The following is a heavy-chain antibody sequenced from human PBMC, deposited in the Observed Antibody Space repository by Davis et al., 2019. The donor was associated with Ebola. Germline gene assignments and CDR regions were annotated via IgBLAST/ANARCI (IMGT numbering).Heavy chain of an antibody. V-gene: IGHV3-30*02. J-gene: IGHJ6*02. Sequence: PGGSLRLSCAASGFTFSSYGMHWVRQAPGKGLEWVAFIRYDGSNKYYADSVKGRFTISRDNSKNTVYLQMNSLRAEDTAVYYCAKDGSGWDYYYYGMDVWGQGTTVTVSS. CDR3: AKDGSGWDYYYYGMDV. CDR2: IRYDGSNK. D-gene: IGHD6-19*01. CDR1: GFTFSSYG.